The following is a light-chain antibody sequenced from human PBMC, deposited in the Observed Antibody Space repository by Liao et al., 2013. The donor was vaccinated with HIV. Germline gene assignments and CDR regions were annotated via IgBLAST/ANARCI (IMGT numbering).Light chain of an antibody. CDR3: QAWDSRADVV. J-gene: IGLJ2*01. CDR2: QDT. V-gene: IGLV3-1*01. Sequence: SYDLTQPPSVSVSPGQTASITCSGDKLGDKYVSWYQQKPGQSPVLVIYQDTKRPSGIPARFSGSNSGNTATLTISGTQAMDEADYFCQAWDSRADVVFGGGTKLTVL. CDR1: KLGDKY.